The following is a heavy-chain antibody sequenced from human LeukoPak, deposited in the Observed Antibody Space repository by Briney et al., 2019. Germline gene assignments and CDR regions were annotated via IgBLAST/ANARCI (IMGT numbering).Heavy chain of an antibody. CDR3: ARDGDFWSGYYSRTYYFDY. CDR2: IYHSGST. D-gene: IGHD3-3*01. CDR1: GYSISSGYY. Sequence: PSGTLSLTCTVSGYSISSGYYWGWIRQPPGKGLEWIGSIYHSGSTYYNPSLKSRVTISVDTSKNQFSLKLGSVTAADTAVYYCARDGDFWSGYYSRTYYFDYWGQGTLVTVSS. V-gene: IGHV4-38-2*02. J-gene: IGHJ4*02.